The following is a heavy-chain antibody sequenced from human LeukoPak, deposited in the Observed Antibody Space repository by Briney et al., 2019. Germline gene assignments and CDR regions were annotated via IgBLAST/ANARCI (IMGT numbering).Heavy chain of an antibody. CDR2: ISSSGSTI. D-gene: IGHD5-12*01. Sequence: PGGSLRLSCAASGFTFSSYEMNWVRQAPGRGQEWVSYISSSGSTIYYADSVKGRFTITRDSAKNSLYLQMNSLRAEDTAVYYCARDRGYSGYVGFDYWGQGTLVTVSS. J-gene: IGHJ4*02. CDR1: GFTFSSYE. V-gene: IGHV3-48*03. CDR3: ARDRGYSGYVGFDY.